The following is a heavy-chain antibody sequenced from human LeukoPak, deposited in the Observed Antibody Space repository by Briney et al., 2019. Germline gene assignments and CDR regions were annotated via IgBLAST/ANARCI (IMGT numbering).Heavy chain of an antibody. CDR1: GFTFSSYA. D-gene: IGHD1-26*01. CDR2: ISYDGSNK. V-gene: IGHV3-30*14. Sequence: GGSLRLSCAASGFTFSSYAMHWVRQAPGKGLEWVAVISYDGSNKYYADSVKGRFTISRDNSKNTMYLQINNLRAEDTAVYYCPRDSSGPSYWGQGTLVTVSS. J-gene: IGHJ4*02. CDR3: PRDSSGPSY.